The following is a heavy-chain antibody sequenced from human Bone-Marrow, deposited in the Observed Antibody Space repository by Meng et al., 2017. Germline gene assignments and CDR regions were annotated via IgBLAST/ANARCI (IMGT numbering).Heavy chain of an antibody. Sequence: LRLSCTVSGGSISSGSYYSSWIRQPAGKGLEWIGRIYTSGSTNYNPSLKSRVTISVDTSKNQFSLKLSSVTAADTAVYYCARGDYYDSSGPHALYYYYGMDVWGQGTTVTVSS. CDR1: GGSISSGSYY. CDR3: ARGDYYDSSGPHALYYYYGMDV. J-gene: IGHJ6*02. CDR2: IYTSGST. D-gene: IGHD3-22*01. V-gene: IGHV4-61*02.